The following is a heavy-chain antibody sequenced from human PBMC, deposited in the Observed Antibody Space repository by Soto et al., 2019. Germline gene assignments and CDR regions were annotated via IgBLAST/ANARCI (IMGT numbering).Heavy chain of an antibody. CDR1: GYSFTNYG. V-gene: IGHV1-18*01. Sequence: QVQLVQSGGEVKKPGASVKVSCKASGYSFTNYGINWVRQAPGQGVEWMGWISNYNGNSKYAEDVQDTITMTTDPFTNITYMELRSLRSDATAVYFCARGLYHDFPVPWYGMDVWGQGTTVTVSS. CDR3: ARGLYHDFPVPWYGMDV. J-gene: IGHJ6*02. D-gene: IGHD3-3*01. CDR2: ISNYNGNS.